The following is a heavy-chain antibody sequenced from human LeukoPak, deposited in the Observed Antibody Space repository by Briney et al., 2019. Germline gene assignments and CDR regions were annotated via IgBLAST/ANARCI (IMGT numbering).Heavy chain of an antibody. CDR1: GGSISSYY. Sequence: PSETLSLTCTVSGGSISSYYWSWIRQPAGKGLEWIGSIYYSGSTYYNPSLKSRVTISVDTSKNQFSLKLSSVTAADTAVYYCARNPYCSSTSCPDYWGQGTLVTVSS. CDR2: IYYSGST. V-gene: IGHV4-59*05. D-gene: IGHD2-2*01. CDR3: ARNPYCSSTSCPDY. J-gene: IGHJ4*02.